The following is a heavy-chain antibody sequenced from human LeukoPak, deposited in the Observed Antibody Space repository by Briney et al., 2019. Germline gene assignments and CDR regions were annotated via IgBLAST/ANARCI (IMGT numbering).Heavy chain of an antibody. J-gene: IGHJ4*02. CDR1: GGSFSGYY. V-gene: IGHV4-34*01. Sequence: SETLSLTCAVYGGSFSGYYWSWIRQPPGKGLEWIGEINHSGSTNYNPSLKSRVTISVDTSKNQFSLKLSSVTAADTAVYYCARDWGNYDFWSGYWGGFDYWGQGTLVTVSS. CDR3: ARDWGNYDFWSGYWGGFDY. D-gene: IGHD3-3*01. CDR2: INHSGST.